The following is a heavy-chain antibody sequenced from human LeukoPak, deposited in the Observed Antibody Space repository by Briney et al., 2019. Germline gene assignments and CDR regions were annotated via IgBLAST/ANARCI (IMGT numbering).Heavy chain of an antibody. D-gene: IGHD5-18*01. V-gene: IGHV1-3*01. CDR1: GYTFTSYA. CDR3: ARDLGYSYGYVY. J-gene: IGHJ4*02. Sequence: GASVKVSCKASGYTFTSYAMHWVRQAPGQRLEWMGWINAGNGNTKYSQKFQGRVTITRDTSASTAYMELSSLRSEDTAVYYCARDLGYSYGYVYWGPGTLVTVSS. CDR2: INAGNGNT.